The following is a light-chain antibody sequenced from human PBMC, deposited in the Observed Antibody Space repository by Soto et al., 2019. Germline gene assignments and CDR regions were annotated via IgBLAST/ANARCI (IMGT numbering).Light chain of an antibody. V-gene: IGLV2-14*01. CDR2: DVS. CDR3: SSHTSSGARV. CDR1: SSDVGDYNY. J-gene: IGLJ3*02. Sequence: QSALTQPASVSGSPEQSITISCTGASSDVGDYNYVSWYQQYPGKAPKLMIYDVSNRPSGVSNRFSGSKSGNTASLTISGLQAEDEAFYHCSSHTSSGARVFGGGTKLTVL.